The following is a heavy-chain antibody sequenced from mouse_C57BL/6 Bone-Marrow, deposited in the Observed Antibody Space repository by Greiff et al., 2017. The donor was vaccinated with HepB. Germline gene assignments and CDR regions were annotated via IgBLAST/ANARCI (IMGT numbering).Heavy chain of an antibody. CDR3: ARRGRTVVPWYFDV. J-gene: IGHJ1*03. CDR2: IHPNSGST. CDR1: GYTFTSYW. Sequence: VQLQQPGAELVKPGASVKLSCKASGYTFTSYWMHWVKQRPGQGLEWIGMIHPNSGSTNYNEKFKSKATLTVDKSSSTAYMQLSSLTSEDSAVYYCARRGRTVVPWYFDVWGTGTTVTVSS. V-gene: IGHV1-64*01. D-gene: IGHD1-1*01.